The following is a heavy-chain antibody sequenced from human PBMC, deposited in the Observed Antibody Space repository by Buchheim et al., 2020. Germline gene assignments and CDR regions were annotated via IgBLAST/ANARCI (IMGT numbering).Heavy chain of an antibody. CDR1: GFTFSSYG. V-gene: IGHV3-30*18. Sequence: QVQLVESGGGVVQPGRSLRLSCAASGFTFSSYGMHWVRQAPGKGLEWVAVISYDGSNKYYADSVKGRFTISRDNSKNTLYLQMNSLRAEDTAVYYCAKDRYSYGYYDAADYWGQGTL. CDR2: ISYDGSNK. J-gene: IGHJ4*02. D-gene: IGHD5-18*01. CDR3: AKDRYSYGYYDAADY.